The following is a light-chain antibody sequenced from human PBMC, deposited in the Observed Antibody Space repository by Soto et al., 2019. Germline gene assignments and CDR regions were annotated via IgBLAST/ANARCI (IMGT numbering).Light chain of an antibody. Sequence: IQITHSPSTLSSSVLDRVTITCLASQSISSWLAWYQQKPGKAPKILIYDDSSLESGVQSRFSGSGSGTELTLTISSLQPDDFATYYCQQYNSYTWTFGKGTKVDIK. V-gene: IGKV1-5*01. CDR3: QQYNSYTWT. J-gene: IGKJ1*01. CDR1: QSISSW. CDR2: DDS.